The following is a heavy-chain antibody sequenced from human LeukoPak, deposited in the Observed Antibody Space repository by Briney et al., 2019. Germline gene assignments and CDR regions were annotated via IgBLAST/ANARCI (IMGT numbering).Heavy chain of an antibody. V-gene: IGHV3-30*02. J-gene: IGHJ4*02. CDR1: GFTFSSYG. D-gene: IGHD3-22*01. CDR2: IQYDGSNE. CDR3: AKGSGYDSSGYYF. Sequence: PGGSLRLSCAPSGFTFSSYGMHWVRQAPGQGLEWVAYIQYDGSNEQYGDSVKGRFSISRDSSKNTLYLQMNSLRAEDTAVYYCAKGSGYDSSGYYFWGQGTLVTVSS.